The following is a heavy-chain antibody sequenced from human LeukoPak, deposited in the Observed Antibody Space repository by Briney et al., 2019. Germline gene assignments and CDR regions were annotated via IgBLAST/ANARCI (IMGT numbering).Heavy chain of an antibody. D-gene: IGHD2-2*01. J-gene: IGHJ6*02. CDR1: GDTFSSYA. Sequence: GASVKVSCKASGDTFSSYAISWVRQAPGQGLEWMGRIIPILGIANYAQKFQGRVTITADKSTSTAYMELSSLRSEDTAVYYCARDLVVVPAALYDGRYYYYYGMDVWGQGTTVTVSS. CDR2: IIPILGIA. CDR3: ARDLVVVPAALYDGRYYYYYGMDV. V-gene: IGHV1-69*04.